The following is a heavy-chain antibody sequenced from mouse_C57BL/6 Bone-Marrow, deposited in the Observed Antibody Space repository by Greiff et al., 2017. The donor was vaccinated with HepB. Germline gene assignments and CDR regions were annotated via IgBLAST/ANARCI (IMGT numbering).Heavy chain of an antibody. CDR2: INPSNGGT. Sequence: VQLQQPGAELVRPGSSVKLSCKASGYTFTSYWMHWVKQRPIQGLEWIGNINPSNGGTNYNEKFKSKATLTVDKSSSTAYMQLSSLTSEDSAVYYCARGVIGLRRGPGFAYWGQGTLVTVSA. D-gene: IGHD2-4*01. CDR1: GYTFTSYW. V-gene: IGHV1-53*01. J-gene: IGHJ3*01. CDR3: ARGVIGLRRGPGFAY.